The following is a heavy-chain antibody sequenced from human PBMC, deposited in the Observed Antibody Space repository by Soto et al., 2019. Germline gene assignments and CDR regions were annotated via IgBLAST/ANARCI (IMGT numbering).Heavy chain of an antibody. D-gene: IGHD1-26*01. CDR3: VRREIQGPIDY. CDR2: IFYSGTT. Sequence: SGTLALTCTVSGGSISSCCYFWSWIRQPPGKGLEWIGNIFYSGTTYYNPSLKSRVTMSVDTSKNQFSLKLTSVTAVDTAVYYCVRREIQGPIDYWGKGTLVTVSS. V-gene: IGHV4-39*07. J-gene: IGHJ4*02. CDR1: GGSISSCCYF.